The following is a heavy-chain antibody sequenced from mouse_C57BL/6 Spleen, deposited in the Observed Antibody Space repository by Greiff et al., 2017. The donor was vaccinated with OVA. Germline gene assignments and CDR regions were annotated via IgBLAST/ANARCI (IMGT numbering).Heavy chain of an antibody. D-gene: IGHD3-2*02. Sequence: EVNLVESGGGLVKPGGSLKPSCAASGFTFSDYGMHWVRQAPEKGLEWVAYISSGSSTIYYADTVKGRFTISRDNAKNTLFLQMTSLRSENTAMYYCADSSGDVSYWGQGTLVTVSA. CDR3: ADSSGDVSY. V-gene: IGHV5-17*01. CDR2: ISSGSSTI. J-gene: IGHJ3*01. CDR1: GFTFSDYG.